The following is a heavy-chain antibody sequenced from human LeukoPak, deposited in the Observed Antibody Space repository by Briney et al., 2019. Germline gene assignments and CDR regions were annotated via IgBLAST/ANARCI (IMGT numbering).Heavy chain of an antibody. CDR2: ITGSGGST. J-gene: IGHJ4*02. CDR3: AKVPLIAAPKHFDY. V-gene: IGHV3-23*01. D-gene: IGHD6-13*01. CDR1: GFTFSKYS. Sequence: GGSLRLSCAASGFTFSKYSTTWVRQAPGKGLEWVSAITGSGGSTYYADSVKGRFTISRDNSKNTLYLQMNRLRAEDMAVYYCAKVPLIAAPKHFDYWGQGTLVTVSS.